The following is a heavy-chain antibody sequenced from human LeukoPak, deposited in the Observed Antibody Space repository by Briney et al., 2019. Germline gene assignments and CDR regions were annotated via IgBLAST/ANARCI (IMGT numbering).Heavy chain of an antibody. Sequence: SETLSLTCAVYGGSFSGYYWSWIRQPPGKGLEWIGEINHSGSTNYNPSLKSRVTISVDTSKNQFSLKLSSVTAADTAVYYRAREAYYGSGSYNVPWFDPWGQGTLVTVSS. V-gene: IGHV4-34*01. CDR3: AREAYYGSGSYNVPWFDP. CDR1: GGSFSGYY. CDR2: INHSGST. D-gene: IGHD3-10*01. J-gene: IGHJ5*02.